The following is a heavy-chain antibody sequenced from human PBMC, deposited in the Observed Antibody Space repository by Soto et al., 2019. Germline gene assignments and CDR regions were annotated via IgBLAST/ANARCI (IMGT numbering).Heavy chain of an antibody. V-gene: IGHV3-30-3*01. D-gene: IGHD3-22*01. CDR3: AREGVDSSGYEYYFDY. CDR1: GFTFSSYA. J-gene: IGHJ4*02. CDR2: ISYDGSNK. Sequence: QVELVESRGGVVQPGRSLRLSCAASGFTFSSYAMHWVRQAPGKGLEWVAVISYDGSNKYYADSVKGRFTISRDNSKNTLYLQMNSLRAEDTAVYYCAREGVDSSGYEYYFDYWGQGTLVTVSS.